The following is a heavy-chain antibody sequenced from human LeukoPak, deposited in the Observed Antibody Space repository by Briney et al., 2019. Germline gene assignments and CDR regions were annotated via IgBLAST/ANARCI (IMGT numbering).Heavy chain of an antibody. CDR3: ARDLAYSSSSLDY. J-gene: IGHJ4*02. CDR1: GGSFRGYY. Sequence: SETLSLTCAVSGGSFRGYYWHWIRQSPGKGLEWIGVIDQSGSASYNPSLKSRVTISLDMSKNQFSLKVTSVTAADTAVYYCARDLAYSSSSLDYWGQGTLVAVSS. V-gene: IGHV4-34*01. D-gene: IGHD6-6*01. CDR2: IDQSGSA.